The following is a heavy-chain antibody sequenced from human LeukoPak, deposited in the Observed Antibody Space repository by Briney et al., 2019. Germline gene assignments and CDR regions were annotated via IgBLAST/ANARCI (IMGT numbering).Heavy chain of an antibody. Sequence: GGSLRLSRAASGFTFSTYSMNWVRQAPGKGLEWVSSISSSSNYIYYADSVKGRFTISRDNAKNSLYLQMNSLRAEDTAVYYCARVYCSGGSCYFGGFDYWGQGTLVTVSS. CDR2: ISSSSNYI. V-gene: IGHV3-21*06. CDR3: ARVYCSGGSCYFGGFDY. D-gene: IGHD2-15*01. CDR1: GFTFSTYS. J-gene: IGHJ4*02.